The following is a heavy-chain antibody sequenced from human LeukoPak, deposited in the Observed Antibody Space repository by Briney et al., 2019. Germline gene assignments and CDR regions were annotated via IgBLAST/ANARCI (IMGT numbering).Heavy chain of an antibody. CDR3: ARAPDDYDSWSGYYTTWRYFDY. CDR2: ISSSSSYI. CDR1: GFTFSSYS. Sequence: AGGSLRLSXAASGFTFSSYSMNWVCQAPGKGLEWVSSISSSSSYIYYADSVKGRFTISRDNAKNSLYLQMNSLRAEDTAVYYCARAPDDYDSWSGYYTTWRYFDYWGQGTLVTVSS. V-gene: IGHV3-21*01. J-gene: IGHJ4*02. D-gene: IGHD3-3*01.